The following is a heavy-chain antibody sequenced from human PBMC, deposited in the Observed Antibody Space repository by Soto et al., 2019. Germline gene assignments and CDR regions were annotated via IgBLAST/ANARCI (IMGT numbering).Heavy chain of an antibody. V-gene: IGHV4-59*01. J-gene: IGHJ4*02. CDR3: ASGRGHS. D-gene: IGHD3-10*01. CDR2: IFYSGNT. Sequence: PSETLSLTCTVSGGSISSYYWNWIRQPPGKGLEWIGYIFYSGNTCYNPSLESRVTISIDTSKNQFSLKLNSVTAADTAVYYCASGRGHSWGQGTLVTVSS. CDR1: GGSISSYY.